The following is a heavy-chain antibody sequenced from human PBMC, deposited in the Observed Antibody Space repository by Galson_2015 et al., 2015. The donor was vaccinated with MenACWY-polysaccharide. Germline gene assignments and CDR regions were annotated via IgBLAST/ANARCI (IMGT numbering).Heavy chain of an antibody. Sequence: SLRLSCAAAGSRFSNSGMHWGRQAPGKGLEWVAVIQYDGSNKVYADSVKGRFTIYRDNSKNTVFLEMNTLGVEDTAVYYCAREGSRIVFHAFDIWGQGTMVTVSS. CDR3: AREGSRIVFHAFDI. CDR2: IQYDGSNK. CDR1: GSRFSNSG. J-gene: IGHJ3*02. V-gene: IGHV3-33*01. D-gene: IGHD2-2*01.